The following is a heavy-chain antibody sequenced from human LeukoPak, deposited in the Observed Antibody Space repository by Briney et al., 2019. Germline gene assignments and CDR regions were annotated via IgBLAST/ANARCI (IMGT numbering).Heavy chain of an antibody. CDR1: GFIFSSYA. D-gene: IGHD3-22*01. CDR3: ARDVTYYYDGIGYYSPHFDY. Sequence: GRSESLLCAASGFIFSSYAMHWVRQAPGKGLECVAVISYDGSNKYYADSVKGRFTMSRDNSKNTLYLQMHRMRAEDTAVYYCARDVTYYYDGIGYYSPHFDYWGQGTLVTVSS. V-gene: IGHV3-30*04. J-gene: IGHJ4*02. CDR2: ISYDGSNK.